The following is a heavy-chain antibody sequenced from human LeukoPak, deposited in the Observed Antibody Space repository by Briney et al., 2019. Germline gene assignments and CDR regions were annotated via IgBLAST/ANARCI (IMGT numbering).Heavy chain of an antibody. D-gene: IGHD3-22*01. CDR2: IYHSGST. Sequence: SETLSLTCTVSGYSISSGYYWGWIRQPPGKGLEWIGSIYHSGSTYYNPSLKSRVTISVDTSKNQFSLKLSSVTAADTAVYYCARDLGNYYDSSGYDYWGQGTLVTVSS. V-gene: IGHV4-38-2*02. CDR3: ARDLGNYYDSSGYDY. J-gene: IGHJ4*02. CDR1: GYSISSGYY.